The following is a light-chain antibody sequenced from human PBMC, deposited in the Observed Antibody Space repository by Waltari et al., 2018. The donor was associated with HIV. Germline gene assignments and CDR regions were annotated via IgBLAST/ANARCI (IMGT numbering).Light chain of an antibody. CDR1: RYNIGSNY. Sequence: QSVLTQPPSASGTPGQRVTISCSGSRYNIGSNYVYWYQDLPGTAPKLLIYRNNQRPSGVPDRFSGSKSGTSASLAISGLRSEDEADYYCATWDDSLSGSVLFGGGTKLTVL. CDR3: ATWDDSLSGSVL. V-gene: IGLV1-47*01. J-gene: IGLJ2*01. CDR2: RNN.